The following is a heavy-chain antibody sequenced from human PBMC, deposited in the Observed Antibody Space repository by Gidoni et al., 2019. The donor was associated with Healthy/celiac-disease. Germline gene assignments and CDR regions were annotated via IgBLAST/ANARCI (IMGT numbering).Heavy chain of an antibody. Sequence: ESGGGVVQPGRSLRLSCAASGFPFSSYGMHWVRQAPGKGLEWVAVISYDGSNKYYADSVKGRFTISRDNSKNTLYLQMNSLRAEDTAVYYCAKSLSATTVTTYYYYYGMDVWGQGTTVTVSS. CDR3: AKSLSATTVTTYYYYYGMDV. CDR1: GFPFSSYG. D-gene: IGHD4-17*01. J-gene: IGHJ6*02. V-gene: IGHV3-30*18. CDR2: ISYDGSNK.